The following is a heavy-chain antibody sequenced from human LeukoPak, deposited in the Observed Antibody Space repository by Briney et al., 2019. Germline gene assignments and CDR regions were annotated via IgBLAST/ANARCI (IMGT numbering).Heavy chain of an antibody. J-gene: IGHJ4*02. CDR1: GFTFSDYW. V-gene: IGHV3-7*01. CDR3: ARGRYYLDS. CDR2: IKKDGSDK. Sequence: PGGSLRLSCAASGFTFSDYWMSWVRQAPGKGLEWVANIKKDGSDKNYVDSVKGRFTISRDNAKNSLYLQMNSLRAEDTAVYFCARGRYYLDSWGQGTLVTVSS.